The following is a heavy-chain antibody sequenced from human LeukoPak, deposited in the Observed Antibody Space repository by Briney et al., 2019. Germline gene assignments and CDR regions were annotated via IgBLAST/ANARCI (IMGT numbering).Heavy chain of an antibody. Sequence: GGSLRLSCAASGFTFSNAWMSWVRQAPGKGLEWVGRIKSKTDGGTTDYAAPVKGRFTISRDDSKNTLYLQMNSLKTGDTAVYYCTTDLEYSSSWSAPNYWGQGTLVTVSS. D-gene: IGHD6-13*01. CDR2: IKSKTDGGTT. J-gene: IGHJ4*02. CDR3: TTDLEYSSSWSAPNY. V-gene: IGHV3-15*01. CDR1: GFTFSNAW.